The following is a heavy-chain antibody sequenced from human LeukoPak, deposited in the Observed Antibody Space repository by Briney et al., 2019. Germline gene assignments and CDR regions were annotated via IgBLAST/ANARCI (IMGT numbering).Heavy chain of an antibody. D-gene: IGHD3-10*01. Sequence: PSETLSLTCTVSGGSISSSSYYWGWIRQPPGKGLEWIGSIYYSGSTYYNPSLKSRVTISVDTSKNQFSLKLSSVTAADTAVYYCARGNILWFGELSQSFDYWGQGTLVTVSS. CDR3: ARGNILWFGELSQSFDY. CDR1: GGSISSSSYY. CDR2: IYYSGST. J-gene: IGHJ4*02. V-gene: IGHV4-39*07.